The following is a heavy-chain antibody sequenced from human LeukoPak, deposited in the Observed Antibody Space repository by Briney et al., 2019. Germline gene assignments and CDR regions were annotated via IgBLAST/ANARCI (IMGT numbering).Heavy chain of an antibody. J-gene: IGHJ3*01. V-gene: IGHV3-74*01. CDR2: INSDASST. D-gene: IGHD2-8*01. CDR1: GFTFSSYW. Sequence: GESLRLSCAASGFTFSSYWMHWVRQAPGKGLVWVSRINSDASSTSYADSMKGRFTISRDNAKNTLYLQMNSLRAEDTAVYYCARVQGHPPNGLDVWGQGTMVTVSS. CDR3: ARVQGHPPNGLDV.